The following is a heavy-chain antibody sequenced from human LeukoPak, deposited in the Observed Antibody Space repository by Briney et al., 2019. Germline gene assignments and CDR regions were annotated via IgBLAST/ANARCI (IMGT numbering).Heavy chain of an antibody. Sequence: SETLSLTCAVYGGSFSGYYWSWIRQPPGKGLEWIGEINHSGSTNYNPSLKSRVTISADTSKNQSSLKLSSVTAADTAVYYCARSLYYDRKFDYWGQGTLVTVSS. CDR2: INHSGST. J-gene: IGHJ4*02. CDR3: ARSLYYDRKFDY. D-gene: IGHD3-22*01. V-gene: IGHV4-34*01. CDR1: GGSFSGYY.